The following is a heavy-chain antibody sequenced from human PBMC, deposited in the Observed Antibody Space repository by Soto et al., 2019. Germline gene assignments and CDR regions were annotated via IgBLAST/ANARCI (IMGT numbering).Heavy chain of an antibody. CDR2: LIPIFGTA. V-gene: IGHV1-69*13. CDR3: ARAPAFTIFGVVYYGMDV. D-gene: IGHD3-3*01. CDR1: GGTFSSYA. Sequence: SVKVSCKASGGTFSSYAISWVRQAPGQGLEWMGGLIPIFGTANYAQKFQGRVTITADESTSTAYMELSRLRSEDTAVYYCARAPAFTIFGVVYYGMDVWGKGTTVTVSS. J-gene: IGHJ6*04.